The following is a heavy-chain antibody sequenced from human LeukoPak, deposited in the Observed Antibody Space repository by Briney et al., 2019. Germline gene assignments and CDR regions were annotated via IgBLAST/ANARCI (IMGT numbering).Heavy chain of an antibody. CDR1: GYSITNAYY. CDR3: ARGFRGDNFDY. CDR2: LYHSGST. J-gene: IGHJ4*02. D-gene: IGHD7-27*01. V-gene: IGHV4-38-2*02. Sequence: SETLSLTCTVSGYSITNAYYWGWIRLPPGKGLEWIGSLYHSGSTYYNPSLKSRVTISVDTSKNQFSLKLSSVTAADTAVYFCARGFRGDNFDYWGQGTLVTVSS.